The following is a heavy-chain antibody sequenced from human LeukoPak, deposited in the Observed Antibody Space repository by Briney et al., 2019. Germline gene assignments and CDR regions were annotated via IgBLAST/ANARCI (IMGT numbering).Heavy chain of an antibody. D-gene: IGHD6-19*01. CDR2: IFTTGST. CDR1: GDSISSGTYY. J-gene: IGHJ4*02. V-gene: IGHV4-61*02. CDR3: AAESERWLLRS. Sequence: KSSETLSLTCTVSGDSISSGTYYWSWIRQPAGKGLEWIGRIFTTGSTNYNPSLKSRVTISIDTSKNQFSLKINSVTAADTAIYYCAAESERWLLRSWGQGTLVTVSS.